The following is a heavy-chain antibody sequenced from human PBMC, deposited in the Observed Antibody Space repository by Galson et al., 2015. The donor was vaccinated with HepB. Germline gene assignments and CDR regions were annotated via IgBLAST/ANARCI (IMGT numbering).Heavy chain of an antibody. Sequence: SLRLSCAASGFAFNNAWMSWVRQAPGKGLEWVGRIKSKTDGGTTDYAAPVKGRFTISRDDSKNTLYLQMNSLQTEDTALYYCTKDSPYYYGSGRGGDGMDVWGQGTTVTVSS. CDR2: IKSKTDGGTT. J-gene: IGHJ6*02. D-gene: IGHD3-10*01. V-gene: IGHV3-15*01. CDR1: GFAFNNAW. CDR3: TKDSPYYYGSGRGGDGMDV.